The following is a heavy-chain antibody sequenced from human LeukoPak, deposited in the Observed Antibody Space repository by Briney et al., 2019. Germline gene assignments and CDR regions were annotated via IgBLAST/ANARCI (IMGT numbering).Heavy chain of an antibody. J-gene: IGHJ4*02. D-gene: IGHD6-13*01. CDR3: ARDPESSSFDL. Sequence: GGSLRLSCAASGLSFSTYWMSWVRQTPEKGLEFVANIDQGGSVRNYMDSLKGRCTISRDNAKKSLYLEINSLRADDTAVYYCARDPESSSFDLWGRGALVTVSS. CDR2: IDQGGSVR. V-gene: IGHV3-7*01. CDR1: GLSFSTYW.